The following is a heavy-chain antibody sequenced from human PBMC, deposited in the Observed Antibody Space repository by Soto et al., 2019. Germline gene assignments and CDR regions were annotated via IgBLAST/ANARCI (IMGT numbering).Heavy chain of an antibody. Sequence: EAQLVESGGGLVQPGRSLRLSWVGSGFTFDDYVIHWVRQAPGKGLEWVSGISWNGAATGYADSVKSRFTIARDNAKTSLHLQMSSLRPEDTAIYYCPNIPLYGSGFDCWGQGTLVNVSS. J-gene: IGHJ4*02. CDR3: PNIPLYGSGFDC. D-gene: IGHD3-10*01. CDR1: GFTFDDYV. V-gene: IGHV3-9*01. CDR2: ISWNGAAT.